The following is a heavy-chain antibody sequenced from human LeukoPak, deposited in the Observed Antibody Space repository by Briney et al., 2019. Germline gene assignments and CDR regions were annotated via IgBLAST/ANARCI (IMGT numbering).Heavy chain of an antibody. D-gene: IGHD3-22*01. CDR3: ARRYYDNFDY. V-gene: IGHV3-23*01. J-gene: IGHJ4*02. CDR1: RFTFSNYA. Sequence: PGGSLRLSYAASRFTFSNYAMGWVRQGPGRGLEWVSAITGSGDYTDYADSVKGRFTISRDNSKNTAYLQMISLRAEDTAVYYCARRYYDNFDYWGQGTLVTVSS. CDR2: ITGSGDYT.